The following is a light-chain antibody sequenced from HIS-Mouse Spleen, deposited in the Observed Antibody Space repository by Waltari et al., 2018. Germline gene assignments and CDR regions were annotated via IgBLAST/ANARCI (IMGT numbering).Light chain of an antibody. Sequence: SYELTQPPSVSVSPGQTARITCSGDALPKKYAYWYQQKSGQAPVLVIYEDSKRPSGIPERFSGSRSGTMATWTISGAQVEYEADYYCYSTDSSGNHRVFGGGTKLTVL. CDR1: ALPKKY. CDR3: YSTDSSGNHRV. J-gene: IGLJ2*01. CDR2: EDS. V-gene: IGLV3-10*01.